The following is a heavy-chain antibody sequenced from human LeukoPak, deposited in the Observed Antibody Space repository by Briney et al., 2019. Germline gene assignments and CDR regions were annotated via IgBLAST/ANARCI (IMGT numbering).Heavy chain of an antibody. J-gene: IGHJ1*01. CDR1: GDRVSSGAAA. V-gene: IGHV6-1*01. Sequence: SQTLSLTCAISGDRVSSGAAAWNWIRQSPSRGLEWLGRTYYRSKWYNDYAVSVTGRTTISPDTSTNQFSLHLNPGTCAGTAVYSSARWCSPGSHGYFQHWGQGTLVTVSS. CDR2: TYYRSKWYN. D-gene: IGHD2-8*02. CDR3: ARWCSPGSHGYFQH.